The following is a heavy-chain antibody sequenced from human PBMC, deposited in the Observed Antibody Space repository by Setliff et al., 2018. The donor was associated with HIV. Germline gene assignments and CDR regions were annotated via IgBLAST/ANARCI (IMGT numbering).Heavy chain of an antibody. Sequence: PSETLSLTCSLSGGSIISGSYYWSWIRQPAGKGLEWIGHIYTSGSTNYNPSLRSRVTIPLDVSKSQFYLRLTSVTAADTAVYFCSRDVAPPVAGDLWSGDAYWGRGTLVTVSS. CDR2: IYTSGST. V-gene: IGHV4-61*09. D-gene: IGHD3-3*01. CDR3: SRDVAPPVAGDLWSGDAY. CDR1: GGSIISGSYY. J-gene: IGHJ4*02.